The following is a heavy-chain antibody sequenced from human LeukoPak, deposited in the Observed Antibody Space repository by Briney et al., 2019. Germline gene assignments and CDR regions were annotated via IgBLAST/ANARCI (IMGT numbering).Heavy chain of an antibody. CDR3: ARDQEEYYDILTGYHLPDY. CDR1: GFTFSSYG. V-gene: IGHV3-30*03. D-gene: IGHD3-9*01. Sequence: GRSLRLSCAASGFTFSSYGMHWVRQAPGKGLEWVAVISYDGSNKYYGDSVKGRFTISRDNSKNTLYLQMNSLRAEDTAVYYCARDQEEYYDILTGYHLPDYWGQGTLVTVSS. CDR2: ISYDGSNK. J-gene: IGHJ4*02.